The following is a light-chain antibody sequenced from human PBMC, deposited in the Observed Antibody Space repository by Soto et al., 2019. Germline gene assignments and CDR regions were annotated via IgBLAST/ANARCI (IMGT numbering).Light chain of an antibody. V-gene: IGLV2-14*01. CDR3: TSFTTISTWV. CDR1: SSDVGGYNY. CDR2: EVS. Sequence: QSVLTQPASVSGSPGQSITISCTGTSSDVGGYNYVSWFQQHPGKAPKLKIYEVSNRPSGVSHRFSGSKSGNTASLTISELQAEDEADYYCTSFTTISTWVFGGGTKLTVL. J-gene: IGLJ3*02.